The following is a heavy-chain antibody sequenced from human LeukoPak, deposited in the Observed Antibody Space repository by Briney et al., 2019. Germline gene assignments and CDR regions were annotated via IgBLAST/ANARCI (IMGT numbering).Heavy chain of an antibody. CDR3: ALLAVASDFDY. CDR2: IGSSGTTI. CDR1: GFTFDAYG. J-gene: IGHJ4*02. D-gene: IGHD6-19*01. V-gene: IGHV3-48*04. Sequence: GGSLRLSCAASGFTFDAYGMNWVRQAPGKGLEWVSNIGSSGTTIYYADSVKGRFSISRDNAKSSLYLQMNSLRVEDTAVYYCALLAVASDFDYWGQGALVTVSS.